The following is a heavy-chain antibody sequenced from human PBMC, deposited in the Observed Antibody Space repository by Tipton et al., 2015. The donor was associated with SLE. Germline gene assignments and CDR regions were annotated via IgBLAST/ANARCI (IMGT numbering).Heavy chain of an antibody. CDR1: GGSISSGGYF. Sequence: TLSLTCTVSGGSISSGGYFWSWIRQHPGKGLEWIGYIYYSGSTNYNPSLKSRVTISVDTSKNQFSLKLSSVTAADTAVYYCARNSPYYSNYYYYYYMDVWGKGTTVTVSS. CDR2: IYYSGST. V-gene: IGHV4-61*08. J-gene: IGHJ6*03. CDR3: ARNSPYYSNYYYYYYMDV. D-gene: IGHD4-11*01.